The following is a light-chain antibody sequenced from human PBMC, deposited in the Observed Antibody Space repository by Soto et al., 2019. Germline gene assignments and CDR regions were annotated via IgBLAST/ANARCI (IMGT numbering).Light chain of an antibody. CDR2: GAS. V-gene: IGKV3-20*01. CDR1: QSVSSSY. CDR3: QHRRT. J-gene: IGKJ1*01. Sequence: EIVLTQSPGTLSLSPGERATLSCRASQSVSSSYLAWYQQKPGQAPRLLIYGASSRATGIPDRFSGSGSGTDFTLTISRLEPEDFAVYYCQHRRTFGQGTEVEIK.